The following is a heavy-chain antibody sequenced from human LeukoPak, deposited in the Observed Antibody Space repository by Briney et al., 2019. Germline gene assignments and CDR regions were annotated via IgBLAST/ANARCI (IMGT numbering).Heavy chain of an antibody. CDR2: IYPGDSDT. J-gene: IGHJ5*02. CDR1: GYSFTSYW. V-gene: IGHV5-51*01. CDR3: ASPYCSSTSCPLA. Sequence: GESLKISCKGSGYSFTSYWIGWVRQMPGKGLEWMGIIYPGDSDTRYSPSFQGQVTISADKSISTAYLQWSSLKASDTAMYYRASPYCSSTSCPLAWGQGTLVAVSS. D-gene: IGHD2-2*01.